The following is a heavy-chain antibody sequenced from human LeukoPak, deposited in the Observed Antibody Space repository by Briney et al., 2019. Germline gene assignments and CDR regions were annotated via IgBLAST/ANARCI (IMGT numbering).Heavy chain of an antibody. CDR3: ARDLAAYDAFDI. J-gene: IGHJ3*02. CDR2: ISGSGGYI. Sequence: GGSLRLSCAASGFTFSSYAMSWVRQAPGKGLEWVSSISGSGGYIYYADSVKGRFTISRDNAKNSLYLQMNSLRAEDTAVYYCARDLAAYDAFDIWGQGTMVTVSS. D-gene: IGHD6-25*01. V-gene: IGHV3-21*01. CDR1: GFTFSSYA.